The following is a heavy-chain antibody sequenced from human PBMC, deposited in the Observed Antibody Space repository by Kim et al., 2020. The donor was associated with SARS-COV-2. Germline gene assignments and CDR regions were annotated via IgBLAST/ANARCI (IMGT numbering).Heavy chain of an antibody. D-gene: IGHD1-7*01. Sequence: SETLSLTCAVYGGSFSGYYWSWIRQPPGKGLEWIGEINHSGSTNYNPSLKSRVTISVDTSKNQFSLKLSSVTAADTAVYYCARMVAELHNFVYLGQGTLV. V-gene: IGHV4-34*01. CDR3: ARMVAELHNFVY. CDR2: INHSGST. CDR1: GGSFSGYY. J-gene: IGHJ4*02.